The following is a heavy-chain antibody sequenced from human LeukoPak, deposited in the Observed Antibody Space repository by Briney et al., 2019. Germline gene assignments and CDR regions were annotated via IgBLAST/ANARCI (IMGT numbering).Heavy chain of an antibody. J-gene: IGHJ4*02. D-gene: IGHD3-10*01. CDR3: AKDEALRGPFDY. Sequence: ASVKVSCKASGYTFTSYGISWVRQAPGQGLEWMGWISAYNGNTNYAQKLQGRVTMTTDTSTSTAYMELRSLRSDDTAVYYCAKDEALRGPFDYWGQGTLVTVSS. CDR1: GYTFTSYG. V-gene: IGHV1-18*01. CDR2: ISAYNGNT.